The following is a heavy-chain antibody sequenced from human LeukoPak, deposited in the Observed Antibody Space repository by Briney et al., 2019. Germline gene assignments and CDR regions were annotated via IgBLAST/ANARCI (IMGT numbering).Heavy chain of an antibody. V-gene: IGHV4-59*01. J-gene: IGHJ4*02. Sequence: SETLSLTCTVSGGSISSYYWSWIRQPPGKGLEWIGYIYYSGSTNYNPSLKSRVTISVDTSKNQFSLKLGSVTAADTAVYYCARDLLSYFDYWGQGTLVTVSS. CDR3: ARDLLSYFDY. CDR1: GGSISSYY. D-gene: IGHD3-9*01. CDR2: IYYSGST.